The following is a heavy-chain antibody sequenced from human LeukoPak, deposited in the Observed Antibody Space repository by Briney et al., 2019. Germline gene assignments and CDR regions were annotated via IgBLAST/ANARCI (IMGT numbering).Heavy chain of an antibody. Sequence: GGSLRLSCAASGFTFSNYAMSWVRQAPGKGLEWVSAISGSGGNTYYADSVKGRFAISRDNSKNALYLQMNSLRAEDTAVYYCAKGSSAGRPYYFDYWGQGTLVTVSS. CDR1: GFTFSNYA. D-gene: IGHD3-10*01. V-gene: IGHV3-23*01. J-gene: IGHJ4*02. CDR3: AKGSSAGRPYYFDY. CDR2: ISGSGGNT.